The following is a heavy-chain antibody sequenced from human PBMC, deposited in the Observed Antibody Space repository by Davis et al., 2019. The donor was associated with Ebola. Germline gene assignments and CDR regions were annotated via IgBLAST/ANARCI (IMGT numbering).Heavy chain of an antibody. D-gene: IGHD1-26*01. V-gene: IGHV3-33*06. CDR1: GFTFSSYA. CDR3: AKGRMGGSYQTWYYGMDV. Sequence: GESLKISCAASGFTFSSYAMSWVRQAPGKGLEWVAVIWYDGSNKYYADSVKGRFTISRDNSKNTLYLQMNSLRAEDTAVYYCAKGRMGGSYQTWYYGMDVWGQGTTVTVSS. J-gene: IGHJ6*02. CDR2: IWYDGSNK.